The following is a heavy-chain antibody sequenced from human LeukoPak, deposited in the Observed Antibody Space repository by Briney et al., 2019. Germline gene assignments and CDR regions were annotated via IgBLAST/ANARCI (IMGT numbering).Heavy chain of an antibody. CDR3: AKAPVTSCRGAYCYPFDS. V-gene: IGHV3-23*01. CDR1: GFTLSTYA. Sequence: PGGSLTLSCAASGFTLSTYAMSWVRQTPGKGLEWVAATSSSDAGTYHADSVRGRFTISRDNSKNTLYLQMNSLRAEDAAVYFCAKAPVTSCRGAYCYPFDSWGQGTLVTVSS. J-gene: IGHJ4*02. CDR2: TSSSDAGT. D-gene: IGHD2-21*01.